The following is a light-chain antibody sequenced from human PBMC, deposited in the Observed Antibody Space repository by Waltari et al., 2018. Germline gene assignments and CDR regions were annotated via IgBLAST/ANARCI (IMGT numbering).Light chain of an antibody. CDR2: EAS. J-gene: IGKJ1*01. CDR3: QQYVNYWT. V-gene: IGKV1-5*03. CDR1: QRVNRW. Sequence: IQMTQSPYTLSASVGVRVTITCRASQRVNRWLAWYQQKPGKAPELLIYEASSLESGVPSRFSGSGSGKEFTLTISSLQPDDFGTYYCQQYVNYWTFGQGTKVEIK.